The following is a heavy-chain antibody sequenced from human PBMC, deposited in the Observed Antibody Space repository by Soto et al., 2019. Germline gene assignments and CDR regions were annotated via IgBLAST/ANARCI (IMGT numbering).Heavy chain of an antibody. CDR3: ARDVEMATITVPDYYYGMDV. V-gene: IGHV3-21*01. CDR2: ISSSSSYI. CDR1: GFSFSSSS. D-gene: IGHD5-12*01. J-gene: IGHJ6*02. Sequence: GCSLKLSCAASGFSFSSSSMKWVGQAPGKGLEWVSSISSSSSYIYYADSVKGRFTISRDNAKNSLYLQMNSLRAEDTAVYYCARDVEMATITVPDYYYGMDVWGQGT.